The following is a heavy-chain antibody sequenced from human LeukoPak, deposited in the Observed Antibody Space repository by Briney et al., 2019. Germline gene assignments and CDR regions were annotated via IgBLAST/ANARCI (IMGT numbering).Heavy chain of an antibody. J-gene: IGHJ3*02. V-gene: IGHV3-9*01. CDR3: DIGTGQQLSPGAFDI. CDR1: GFIFDDHA. D-gene: IGHD5-12*01. Sequence: GGSLRLSCVGSGFIFDDHALHWVRQVPGKGLEYVSVVTWDGYQQAYADSVEGRFAISRDNAKNSVFLQVDSLRFEDTAFCAKDIGTGQQLSPGAFDIWGQGIMVTVSA. CDR2: VTWDGYQQ.